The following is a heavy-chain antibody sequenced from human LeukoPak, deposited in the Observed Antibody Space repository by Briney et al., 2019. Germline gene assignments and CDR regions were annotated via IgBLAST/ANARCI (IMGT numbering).Heavy chain of an antibody. CDR3: ARGGVGAAARNYYYYMDV. CDR2: MNPNSGNT. Sequence: ASVKVSCKASGYTFTSYDINWVRQATGQGLEWMGWMNPNSGNTGYAQKFQGRVTMTRNTSISTAYMELSSLRSEDTAVYYCARGGVGAAARNYYYYMDVWGKGTTVTISS. D-gene: IGHD6-13*01. CDR1: GYTFTSYD. V-gene: IGHV1-8*01. J-gene: IGHJ6*03.